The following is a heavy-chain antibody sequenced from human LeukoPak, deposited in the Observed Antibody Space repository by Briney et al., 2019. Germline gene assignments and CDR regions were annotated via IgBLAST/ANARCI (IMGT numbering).Heavy chain of an antibody. D-gene: IGHD2-15*01. J-gene: IGHJ6*03. CDR2: IHYSGST. V-gene: IGHV4-39*07. Sequence: PSETLSLTCTVSGGSITSSSYYWAWIRQPPGKGLEWIGSIHYSGSTYYNPSLQSRVTISIDTSKNQFSLKLRFVTAADTAVYYCARVRCSGGSCPYYYYYYYMDVWGKGTTVTVSS. CDR1: GGSITSSSYY. CDR3: ARVRCSGGSCPYYYYYYYMDV.